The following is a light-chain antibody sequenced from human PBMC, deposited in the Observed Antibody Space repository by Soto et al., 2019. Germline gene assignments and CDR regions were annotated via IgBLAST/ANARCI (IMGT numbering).Light chain of an antibody. J-gene: IGLJ2*01. Sequence: QSALTQPASVSGSPGQSITISCTGTSSDVGGYNYVSWYQQHAGFAPKLIIYEVSNRPSGVSNRFSGSKSGDTASLTISGLQAEDEADYYCASWDDTLSVPIFGGGTKLTVL. CDR2: EVS. CDR3: ASWDDTLSVPI. CDR1: SSDVGGYNY. V-gene: IGLV2-14*01.